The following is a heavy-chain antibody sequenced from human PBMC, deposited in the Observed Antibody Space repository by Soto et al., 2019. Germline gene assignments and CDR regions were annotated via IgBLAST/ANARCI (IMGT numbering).Heavy chain of an antibody. V-gene: IGHV4-31*03. D-gene: IGHD1-7*01. CDR2: IYYSGST. CDR3: ARVSWNYGWDYYGMDV. J-gene: IGHJ6*02. CDR1: GGSISSGCYS. Sequence: PSETLSLTCTVSGGSISSGCYSWSWIRPHPGKGLEWIGYIYYSGSTYYNPSLKSRVTISVDTSKNQFSLKLSSVTAADTAVYYCARVSWNYGWDYYGMDVWGQGTTVTVSS.